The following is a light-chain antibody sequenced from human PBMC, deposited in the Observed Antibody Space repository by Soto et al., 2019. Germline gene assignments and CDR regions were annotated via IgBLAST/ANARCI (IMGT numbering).Light chain of an antibody. Sequence: ETVMTQSPATLSVSPGDRVTLSCRASQSIGTNLLWLQQSPGQPPRLLISGASDRVAGVPDRFSGSGPGTDFTLTISGLQSEDCAVYYCQQYAGWPRTFGQGTKVDIK. CDR2: GAS. CDR1: QSIGTN. CDR3: QQYAGWPRT. J-gene: IGKJ2*01. V-gene: IGKV3-15*01.